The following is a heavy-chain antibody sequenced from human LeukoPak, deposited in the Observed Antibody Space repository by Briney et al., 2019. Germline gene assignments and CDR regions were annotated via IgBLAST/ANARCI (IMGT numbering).Heavy chain of an antibody. CDR2: ISGSSSYI. Sequence: GGSLRLSCAASGFTFSSYSMNWVRQAPGKGLEWVSYISGSSSYINYADSVKGRFTISRDNAENSLYLQMNSLRAEDTAVYYCARAAIAAARIYYYMDVWGKGTTVTVSS. D-gene: IGHD6-13*01. CDR3: ARAAIAAARIYYYMDV. J-gene: IGHJ6*03. CDR1: GFTFSSYS. V-gene: IGHV3-21*01.